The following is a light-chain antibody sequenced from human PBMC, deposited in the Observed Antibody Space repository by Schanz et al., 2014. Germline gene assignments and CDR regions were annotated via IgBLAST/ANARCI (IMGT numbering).Light chain of an antibody. CDR3: LQSYSTPWT. Sequence: DIQMTQSPSTLSASVGDRVTLTCRASQSISTRLAWYQHKPGKAPKLLIYAASTLQSGVPSRFSGSGSGTDFTLTISSLQPEDFATYYCLQSYSTPWTFGQGTKVEIK. V-gene: IGKV1-39*01. CDR1: QSISTR. CDR2: AAS. J-gene: IGKJ1*01.